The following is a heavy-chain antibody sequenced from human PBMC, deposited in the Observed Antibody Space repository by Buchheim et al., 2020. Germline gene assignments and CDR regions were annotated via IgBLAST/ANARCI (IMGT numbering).Heavy chain of an antibody. D-gene: IGHD2-21*01. CDR2: ISYDGSNK. CDR1: VFTFMSYG. V-gene: IGHV3-30*03. Sequence: QVQLVEPGGCVVQPGRSLRLSCAASVFTFMSYGMHWVRQAPGKGLEWVAVISYDGSNKYYADSVKGRFTISRDNSKNTLYLHTNPPRRAAEVGDYGALDVGSVAGIGSMDDWGQGTT. CDR3: ALDVGSVAGIGSMDD. J-gene: IGHJ6*02.